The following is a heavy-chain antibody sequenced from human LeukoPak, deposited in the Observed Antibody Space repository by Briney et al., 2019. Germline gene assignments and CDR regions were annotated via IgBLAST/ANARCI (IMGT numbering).Heavy chain of an antibody. J-gene: IGHJ6*03. CDR2: ISSSGSTI. V-gene: IGHV3-11*01. CDR3: AGESRAGKTPLSYMDV. D-gene: IGHD1-1*01. Sequence: KPGGSLRLSCAAAGFTFSDYDISWIRQAPGKGPEWVSYISSSGSTIYYADSVKGRFTISRDNAKNSLYLQMNSLRAEDTAVYYCAGESRAGKTPLSYMDVWGKGTTVTVSS. CDR1: GFTFSDYD.